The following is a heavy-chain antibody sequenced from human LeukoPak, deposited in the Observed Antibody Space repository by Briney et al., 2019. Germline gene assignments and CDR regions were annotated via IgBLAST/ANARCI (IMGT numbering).Heavy chain of an antibody. D-gene: IGHD3-9*01. CDR3: ARQTPYYDMLTGYHNWFDP. V-gene: IGHV5-51*01. Sequence: GESLKISCKGSGYSFTSYWIGWVRQMPGKGLEWMGIIYPGDSDTRYSPSFQGQVTISADKSISTAYLQWSSLKASDTAMYYCARQTPYYDMLTGYHNWFDPWGQGTLVTVSS. CDR1: GYSFTSYW. J-gene: IGHJ5*02. CDR2: IYPGDSDT.